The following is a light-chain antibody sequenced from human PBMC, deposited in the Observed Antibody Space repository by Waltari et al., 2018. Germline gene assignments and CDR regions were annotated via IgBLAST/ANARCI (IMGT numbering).Light chain of an antibody. V-gene: IGKV3-20*01. CDR3: QVYGSSPLT. Sequence: ILLTQFPGTLSLSPGETATFSCRASQSVFSSYIGWYQQKPGPAPRLLIYGASNRATDIPGRFSGSGSGTDFTLTISRLEPEDFAVYYCQVYGSSPLTFGGGTKVEI. CDR1: QSVFSSY. CDR2: GAS. J-gene: IGKJ4*01.